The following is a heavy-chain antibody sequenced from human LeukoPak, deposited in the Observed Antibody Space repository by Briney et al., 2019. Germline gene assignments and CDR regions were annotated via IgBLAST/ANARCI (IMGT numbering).Heavy chain of an antibody. CDR3: AKVEECQPLLYSRWFDP. V-gene: IGHV3-23*01. D-gene: IGHD2-2*02. J-gene: IGHJ5*02. CDR2: ISGSGGST. CDR1: GFTFSSYG. Sequence: QPGGSLRLSCAASGFTFSSYGMSWVRQAPGKGLEWVSAISGSGGSTYYADSVKGRFTISRDNSKNTLYLQMNSLRAEDTAVYYCAKVEECQPLLYSRWFDPWGQGTLVTVSS.